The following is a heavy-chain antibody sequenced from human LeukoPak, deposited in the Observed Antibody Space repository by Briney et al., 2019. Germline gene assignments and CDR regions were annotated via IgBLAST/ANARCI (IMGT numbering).Heavy chain of an antibody. D-gene: IGHD6-13*01. J-gene: IGHJ4*02. V-gene: IGHV3-7*01. Sequence: GGSLRLSCAASGFTFSSYWMSWVRQAPGKGLEWVANIKQDGSEKYYVDSVKGRFTISRDNAKNSLYLQMNSLRAEDTAVYYCARGGPRAAAGTGAYPDYWGQGTLVTVSS. CDR1: GFTFSSYW. CDR2: IKQDGSEK. CDR3: ARGGPRAAAGTGAYPDY.